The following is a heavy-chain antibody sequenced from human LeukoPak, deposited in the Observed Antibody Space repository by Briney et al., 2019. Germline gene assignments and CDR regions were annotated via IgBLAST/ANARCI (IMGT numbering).Heavy chain of an antibody. CDR3: ARRLTQYDCFDP. Sequence: SQTLSLTCAISGDSVPSNSVTWNWVRQSPSRGLEWLGRTYYRSTWYNDYAVSVRGRITVNPDTSKNQFSLHLNSVTPEDTAVYYCARRLTQYDCFDPWGQGILVTVSS. CDR2: TYYRSTWYN. V-gene: IGHV6-1*01. D-gene: IGHD2-2*01. J-gene: IGHJ5*02. CDR1: GDSVPSNSVT.